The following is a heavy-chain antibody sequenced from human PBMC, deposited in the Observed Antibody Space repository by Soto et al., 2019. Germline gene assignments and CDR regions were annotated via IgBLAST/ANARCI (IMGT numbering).Heavy chain of an antibody. Sequence: SVKVSCKASGGTFSSYAISWVRQAPGQGLEWMGGIIPIFGTANYAQKFQGRVTITADESTSTAYMELSSLRSEDTAVYYCAGGHYDFLSGYYIGYFDYWGQGTLVTVSS. V-gene: IGHV1-69*13. D-gene: IGHD3-3*01. J-gene: IGHJ4*02. CDR2: IIPIFGTA. CDR3: AGGHYDFLSGYYIGYFDY. CDR1: GGTFSSYA.